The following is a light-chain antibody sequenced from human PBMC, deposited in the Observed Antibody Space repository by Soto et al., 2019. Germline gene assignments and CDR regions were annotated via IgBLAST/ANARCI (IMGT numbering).Light chain of an antibody. V-gene: IGLV4-69*01. CDR2: LNSDGSH. J-gene: IGLJ1*01. CDR3: QTWGTGIQV. CDR1: SGHSSYA. Sequence: QPVLNQSPSASASLGASVKLTCTLSSGHSSYAIAWHQQQPEKGPRYLMKLNSDGSHSKGDGIPDRFSGSSSGAERYLTISSLQSEDEADYYCQTWGTGIQVFGTGTKLTVL.